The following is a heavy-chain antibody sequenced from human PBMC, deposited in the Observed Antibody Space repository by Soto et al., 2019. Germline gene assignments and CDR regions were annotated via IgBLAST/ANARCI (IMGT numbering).Heavy chain of an antibody. Sequence: SETLSLTCTVSGGSISSYYWSWIRQPAGKGLEWIGRIYTSGSTNYKHSLKSRVTMSVDTSKNQSSMKLSYVTAADTAVYYCARQRVAEGAGLFPELGPNWFAHWGKGNPVT. J-gene: IGHJ5*02. CDR2: IYTSGST. CDR3: ARQRVAEGAGLFPELGPNWFAH. D-gene: IGHD6-13*01. CDR1: GGSISSYY. V-gene: IGHV4-4*07.